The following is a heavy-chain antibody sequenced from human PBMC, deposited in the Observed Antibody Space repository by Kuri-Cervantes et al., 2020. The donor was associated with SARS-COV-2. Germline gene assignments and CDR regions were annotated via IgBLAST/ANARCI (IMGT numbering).Heavy chain of an antibody. Sequence: GGSLRLSCQGSGYNYDTYWIGWVRQMSGKGLEWMGIIFPRDSETRYSPAFQGQVTISVDKSTSTVYLQWSSLKASDTAIYYCARRTGGRLGAVGDFWGQGTLVTGSS. CDR3: ARRTGGRLGAVGDF. D-gene: IGHD2-8*02. CDR2: IFPRDSET. V-gene: IGHV5-51*01. CDR1: GYNYDTYW. J-gene: IGHJ4*02.